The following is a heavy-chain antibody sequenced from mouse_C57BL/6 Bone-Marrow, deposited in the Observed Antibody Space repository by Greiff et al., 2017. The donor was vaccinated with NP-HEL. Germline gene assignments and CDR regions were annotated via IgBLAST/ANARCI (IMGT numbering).Heavy chain of an antibody. CDR1: GFTFSSYA. D-gene: IGHD2-5*01. CDR2: ISAGGSYT. J-gene: IGHJ2*01. V-gene: IGHV5-4*01. Sequence: EVKLVESGGGLVKPGGSLKLSCAASGFTFSSYAMSWVRQTPEQRLEWVATISAGGSYTYYPDNVKGRFTISRDNAKNDLYLQMSHLKAEDTAMYYCARDRGSNPDYWGQGTTLTVSS. CDR3: ARDRGSNPDY.